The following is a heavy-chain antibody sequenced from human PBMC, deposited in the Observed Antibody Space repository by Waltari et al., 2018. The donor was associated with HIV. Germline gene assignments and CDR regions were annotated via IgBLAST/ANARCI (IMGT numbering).Heavy chain of an antibody. CDR3: AREALYDSSGYYFDY. V-gene: IGHV3-7*01. CDR1: GLAFNKHW. Sequence: EVQLVASGGGLVQPGGSLSLYCTASGLAFNKHWLTWVRQAPGKGLEWVANIKQDESEKYYVDSVKGRFTISRDNAKNSLFLQMNSLRAEDTAVYYCAREALYDSSGYYFDYWGQGTLVTVSS. D-gene: IGHD3-22*01. J-gene: IGHJ4*02. CDR2: IKQDESEK.